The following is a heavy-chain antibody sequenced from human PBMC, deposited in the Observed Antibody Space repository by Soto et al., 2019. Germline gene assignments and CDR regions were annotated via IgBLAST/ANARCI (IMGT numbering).Heavy chain of an antibody. CDR2: IYYSGST. J-gene: IGHJ4*02. Sequence: PSETLSLTCTVSGGSISSYYWSWIRQPPGKGLEWIGYIYYSGSTNYNPSLKSRVTISVDTSKNQFSLKLSSVTAADTAVYYCARVVIPDFWSGYQALFDYWGQGTLVTVSS. D-gene: IGHD3-3*01. CDR3: ARVVIPDFWSGYQALFDY. CDR1: GGSISSYY. V-gene: IGHV4-59*01.